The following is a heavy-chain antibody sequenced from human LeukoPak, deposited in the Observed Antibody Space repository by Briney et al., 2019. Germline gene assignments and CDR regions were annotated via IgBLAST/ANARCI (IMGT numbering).Heavy chain of an antibody. CDR3: ARDHRIAVAEYYFDY. D-gene: IGHD6-19*01. CDR1: GYTFTSYG. V-gene: IGHV1-18*01. Sequence: GSVKVSCKASGYTFTSYGISWVRQAPGQGLEWMGWISAYNGNTNYAQKFQGRVTMTRDTSTSTVYMELSSLRSEDTAVYYCARDHRIAVAEYYFDYWGQGTLVTVSS. CDR2: ISAYNGNT. J-gene: IGHJ4*02.